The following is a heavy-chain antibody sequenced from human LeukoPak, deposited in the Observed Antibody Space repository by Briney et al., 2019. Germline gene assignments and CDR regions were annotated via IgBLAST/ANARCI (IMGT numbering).Heavy chain of an antibody. CDR1: GFTFSTYA. J-gene: IGHJ5*02. CDR2: VSGSGDTT. CDR3: AKEASGYSFSVS. D-gene: IGHD1-26*01. Sequence: PGGSLRLSCAASGFTFSTYAMSWLRQSPGRGLEWVSAVSGSGDTTYYADSVKGRFTISRDNSKNTVYLQMNSLRAEDTAVYYCAKEASGYSFSVSWGQGTLVAVSS. V-gene: IGHV3-23*01.